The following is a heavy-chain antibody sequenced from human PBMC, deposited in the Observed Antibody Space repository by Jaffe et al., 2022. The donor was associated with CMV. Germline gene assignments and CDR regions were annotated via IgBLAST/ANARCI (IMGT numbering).Heavy chain of an antibody. J-gene: IGHJ4*02. CDR1: GGTFSSYA. CDR2: IIPILGIA. Sequence: QVQLVQSGAEVKKPGSSVKVSCKASGGTFSSYAISWVRQAPGQGLEWMGRIIPILGIANYAQKFQGRVTITADKSTSTAYMELSSLRSEDTAVYYCAVHDYSNYVAVNWGQGTLVTVSS. V-gene: IGHV1-69*09. CDR3: AVHDYSNYVAVN. D-gene: IGHD4-4*01.